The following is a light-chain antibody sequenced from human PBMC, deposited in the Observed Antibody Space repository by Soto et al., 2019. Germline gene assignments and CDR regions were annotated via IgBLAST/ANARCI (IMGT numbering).Light chain of an antibody. CDR1: QSVSSN. CDR3: QQRSSWPLT. J-gene: IGKJ4*01. CDR2: GAS. Sequence: EIVMTQSAATLSVSPGERATFSCRASQSVSSNLAWYQQKPGQAPRLLIYGASIRATGIPARFSGSGSGTEFTLTISSLEPEDFAVYYCQQRSSWPLTFGGGTKVDIK. V-gene: IGKV3-15*01.